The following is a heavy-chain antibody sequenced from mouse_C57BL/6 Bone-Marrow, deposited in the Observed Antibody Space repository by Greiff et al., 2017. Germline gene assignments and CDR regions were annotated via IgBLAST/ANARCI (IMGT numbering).Heavy chain of an antibody. CDR2: IYPGNVNT. J-gene: IGHJ4*01. D-gene: IGHD2-4*01. V-gene: IGHV1S56*01. CDR1: GYTFTSYY. Sequence: VHLVESGPELVKPGASVRISCKASGYTFTSYYIHWVKQRPGQGLEWIGWIYPGNVNTKYNEKFKGKATLTADKSSSTAYMQLSSLTSEDSAVYFCARDYDYAMDYWGQGTSVTVSS. CDR3: ARDYDYAMDY.